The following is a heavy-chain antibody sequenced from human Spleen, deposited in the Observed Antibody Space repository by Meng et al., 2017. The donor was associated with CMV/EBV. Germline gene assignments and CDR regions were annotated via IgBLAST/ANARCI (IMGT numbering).Heavy chain of an antibody. CDR1: GFTFDDYG. Sequence: GGSLRLSCAASGFTFDDYGMSWVRQAPGKGLEWVSGINWNGGSTGYADSVKGRFTISRDNAKNSLYLQMNSLRAEDTALYYCARDKRERYYDFWSGYTDAFDIWGQGTMVTVSS. V-gene: IGHV3-20*04. CDR2: INWNGGST. J-gene: IGHJ3*02. CDR3: ARDKRERYYDFWSGYTDAFDI. D-gene: IGHD3-3*01.